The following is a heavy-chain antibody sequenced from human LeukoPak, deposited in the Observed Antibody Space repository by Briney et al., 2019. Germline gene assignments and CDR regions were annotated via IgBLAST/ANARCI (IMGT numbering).Heavy chain of an antibody. V-gene: IGHV1-24*01. CDR3: APDSSSWFGFYYYYYGRDV. Sequence: ASVKVSCKVSGYTLTELSMHWVRQAPGKGLEWMGGFDPEDGETVYAQKFQGRVTMTEDTSTDTAYMELSSLRSEDTAVYYCAPDSSSWFGFYYYYYGRDVWAQGTTVTVSS. D-gene: IGHD6-13*01. J-gene: IGHJ6*02. CDR1: GYTLTELS. CDR2: FDPEDGET.